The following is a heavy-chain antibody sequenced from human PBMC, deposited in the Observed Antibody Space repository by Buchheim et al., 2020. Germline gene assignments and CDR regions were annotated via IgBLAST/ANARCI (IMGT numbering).Heavy chain of an antibody. V-gene: IGHV3-48*03. CDR1: GFTFSSYE. CDR2: ISSSDSSI. Sequence: EVQLVESGGGLVQPGGSLRLSCAASGFTFSSYEMNWVRQAPGKGLEWVSYISSSDSSIYYADSVKGRFTISSDNATTSLYLQMNSLRAEDTAVYYCARDHIGIRSKWFDPWGQGTL. J-gene: IGHJ5*02. CDR3: ARDHIGIRSKWFDP. D-gene: IGHD3-16*01.